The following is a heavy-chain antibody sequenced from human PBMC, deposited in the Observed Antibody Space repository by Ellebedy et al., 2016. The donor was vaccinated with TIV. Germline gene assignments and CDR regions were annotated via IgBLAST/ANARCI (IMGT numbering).Heavy chain of an antibody. D-gene: IGHD6-19*01. CDR3: AKDYSSGAEGWFDP. J-gene: IGHJ5*02. Sequence: FTFSRDNAKNTLYLQMNSLRAEDTAVYYCAKDYSSGAEGWFDPWGQGTLVTVSS. V-gene: IGHV3-33*03.